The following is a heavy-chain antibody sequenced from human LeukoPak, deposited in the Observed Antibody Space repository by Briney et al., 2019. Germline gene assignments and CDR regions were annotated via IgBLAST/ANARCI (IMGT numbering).Heavy chain of an antibody. Sequence: PGGSLRLSCAASGFTFSSYSMNWVRQAPGKGLEWVSYISSSSSTIYYADSVKGRFTISRDNAKNSLYLQMNSLRAEDTAVYYCAKVCPGYCSSTSREDAFDIWGQGTMVTVSS. CDR2: ISSSSSTI. D-gene: IGHD2-2*03. J-gene: IGHJ3*02. CDR3: AKVCPGYCSSTSREDAFDI. CDR1: GFTFSSYS. V-gene: IGHV3-48*04.